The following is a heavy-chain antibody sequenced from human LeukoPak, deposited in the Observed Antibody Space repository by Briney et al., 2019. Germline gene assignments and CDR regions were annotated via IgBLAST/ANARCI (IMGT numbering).Heavy chain of an antibody. CDR1: GYTFTYRY. CDR2: ISAYNGNT. CDR3: ARTFDL. J-gene: IGHJ2*01. Sequence: ASVKVSCKASGYTFTYRYLHWVRQASGQGLEWMGWISAYNGNTNYAQKLQGRVTMTTDTSTSTAYMELRSLRSDDTAVYYCARTFDLWGRGTLVTVSS. V-gene: IGHV1-18*04.